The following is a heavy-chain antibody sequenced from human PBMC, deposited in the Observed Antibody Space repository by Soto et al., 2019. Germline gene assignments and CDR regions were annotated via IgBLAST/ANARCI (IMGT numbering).Heavy chain of an antibody. CDR1: GFTFSSYA. Sequence: GGSLRLSCAASGFTFSSYAMHWVRQAPGKGLEWVAVISYDGSNKYYADSVKGRFTIPRDNSKNTLYLQMNSLRAEDTAVYYCARDGIDRDTAMAYHFDYWGQGTLVTVSS. D-gene: IGHD5-18*01. CDR3: ARDGIDRDTAMAYHFDY. J-gene: IGHJ4*02. CDR2: ISYDGSNK. V-gene: IGHV3-30-3*01.